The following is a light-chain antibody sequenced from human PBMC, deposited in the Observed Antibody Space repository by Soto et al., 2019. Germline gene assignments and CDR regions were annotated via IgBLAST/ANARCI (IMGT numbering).Light chain of an antibody. CDR3: LRGTHWPPT. Sequence: DVVMTQSPLSLPVTLGQPASISCTSSQSLLYSNGNTYLHWFLQRPGQSPRRLIYKVSNRDSGVPDRFSGRGSGTDFTLRINRVEAEDVGVYYCLRGTHWPPTFGQGTKVEIE. V-gene: IGKV2-30*01. CDR1: QSLLYSNGNTY. J-gene: IGKJ1*01. CDR2: KVS.